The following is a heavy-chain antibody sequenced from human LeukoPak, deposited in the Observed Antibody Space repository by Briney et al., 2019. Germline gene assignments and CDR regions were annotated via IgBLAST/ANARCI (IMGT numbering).Heavy chain of an antibody. V-gene: IGHV3-30*18. CDR2: ISYDGSNK. Sequence: GRSLRLSCAASGFTFSSYGMHWVRQAPGKGLEWVAVISYDGSNKYYADSVKGRFTISRDNSKNTLYLQMNSLRAEDTAVYYCAKGVSYYGSGRQEYGMDVWGQGTTVTVSS. J-gene: IGHJ6*02. CDR1: GFTFSSYG. D-gene: IGHD3-10*01. CDR3: AKGVSYYGSGRQEYGMDV.